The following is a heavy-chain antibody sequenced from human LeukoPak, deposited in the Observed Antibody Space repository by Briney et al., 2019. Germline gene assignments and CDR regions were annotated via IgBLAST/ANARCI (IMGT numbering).Heavy chain of an antibody. CDR2: MNPNSGNT. Sequence: GASVKVSCKASGYTFTSYDINWVRQATGQGLEWMGWMNPNSGNTGYAQKFQGRVTMTRNTSISTAYMELSSLRSEDTAVYYCASTPGGWYWDYYYGMDVWGQGTTVTVSS. CDR1: GYTFTSYD. V-gene: IGHV1-8*01. CDR3: ASTPGGWYWDYYYGMDV. D-gene: IGHD6-19*01. J-gene: IGHJ6*02.